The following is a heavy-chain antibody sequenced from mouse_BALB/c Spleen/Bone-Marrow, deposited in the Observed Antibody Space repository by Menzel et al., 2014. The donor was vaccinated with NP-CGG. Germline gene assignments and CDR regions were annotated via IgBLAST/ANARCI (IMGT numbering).Heavy chain of an antibody. V-gene: IGHV14-4*02. CDR3: NAHITTVSY. J-gene: IGHJ2*01. D-gene: IGHD1-1*01. Sequence: EVQVVESGAELVRSGASVKLSCTGSGFNIKDSYIHWVKQRPGQGLEWIGWIDPENGDTEYVPKFQGKATMTADTSSNTAYLQLSSLTSEDTAVYYCNAHITTVSYWGQGTTLTVSS. CDR1: GFNIKDSY. CDR2: IDPENGDT.